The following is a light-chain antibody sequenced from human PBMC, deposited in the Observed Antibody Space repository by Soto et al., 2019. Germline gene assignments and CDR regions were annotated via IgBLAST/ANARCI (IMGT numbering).Light chain of an antibody. Sequence: DIQMTQSPSTLSASVGDRVTINFRASQSISSWLAWYQQKPGKAPKLLIFDASSLESGTPSRFSGRISGTQFTLTINGLQPDDFATYYCQQYDNYKPLTFGGGTKVDIK. J-gene: IGKJ4*01. CDR3: QQYDNYKPLT. CDR1: QSISSW. CDR2: DAS. V-gene: IGKV1-5*01.